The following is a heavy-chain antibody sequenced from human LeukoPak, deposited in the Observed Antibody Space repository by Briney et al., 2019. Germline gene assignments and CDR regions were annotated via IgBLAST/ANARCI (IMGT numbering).Heavy chain of an antibody. CDR1: GGSFSDYY. CDR3: ARGRYNSGPLPEIDS. CDR2: INPPART. V-gene: IGHV4-34*01. D-gene: IGHD1-20*01. Sequence: PSETLSLTCAVYGGSFSDYYWTWIRQPPGKGLEWIGEINPPARTNYNPSLKSRVTISVGTSKDQFSLRLTSVTAADTAVYYCARGRYNSGPLPEIDSWGQGTLVTVSS. J-gene: IGHJ4*02.